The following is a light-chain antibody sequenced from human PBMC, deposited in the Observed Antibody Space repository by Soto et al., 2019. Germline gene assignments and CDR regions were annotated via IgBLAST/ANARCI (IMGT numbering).Light chain of an antibody. CDR3: QHYTDFPWT. CDR1: QTISNW. V-gene: IGKV1-5*03. CDR2: QAS. J-gene: IGKJ1*01. Sequence: DIQMTQSPSTLSASVGDRVTITCRASQTISNWLAWYQQKPGKAPKLLIYQASSLESGVPSRFSGSGSGTEFTLTISSLQADYFATYYCQHYTDFPWTFGQGTTVEI.